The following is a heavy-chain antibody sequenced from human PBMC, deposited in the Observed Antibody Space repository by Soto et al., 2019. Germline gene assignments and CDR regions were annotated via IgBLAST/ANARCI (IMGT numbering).Heavy chain of an antibody. V-gene: IGHV3-74*01. CDR1: GFTFSSYW. CDR3: ARASGRLYSSFNAPDY. D-gene: IGHD6-6*01. Sequence: GGSLRLSCAASGFTFSSYWMHWVRQAPGKGLVWVSRINSDGSTTSYADSVNGRFTITRDNAKNTLYLQMNSLRAEDTAVYYCARASGRLYSSFNAPDYWGHGTLVTVSS. J-gene: IGHJ4*01. CDR2: INSDGSTT.